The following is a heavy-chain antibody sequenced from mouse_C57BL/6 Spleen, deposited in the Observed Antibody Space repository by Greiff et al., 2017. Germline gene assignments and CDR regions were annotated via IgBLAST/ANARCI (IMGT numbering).Heavy chain of an antibody. CDR1: GYTFTDYY. CDR3: ARLGDYDLDV. Sequence: VQLQQSGAELVRPGASVKLSCKASGYTFTDYYINWVKQRPGQGLEWIARIYPGSGNTYYNEKFKGKATLTAEKSSSTAYMQISSLTSEDSAVYFCARLGDYDLDVWGTGTTVTVSS. J-gene: IGHJ1*03. D-gene: IGHD2-4*01. V-gene: IGHV1-76*01. CDR2: IYPGSGNT.